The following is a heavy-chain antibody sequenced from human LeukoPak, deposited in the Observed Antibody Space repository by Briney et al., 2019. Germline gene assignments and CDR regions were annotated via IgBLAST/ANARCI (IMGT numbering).Heavy chain of an antibody. Sequence: SETLSLTCAVYGGSFSGYYWSWIRQPPGKGLEWIGEINHSGSTNYNPSLKSRVTISVDTSKNQFSLKLSSVTAADTAVYYCARGPSYGPFDYWDQGTLVTVSS. CDR1: GGSFSGYY. D-gene: IGHD4-17*01. V-gene: IGHV4-34*01. J-gene: IGHJ4*02. CDR2: INHSGST. CDR3: ARGPSYGPFDY.